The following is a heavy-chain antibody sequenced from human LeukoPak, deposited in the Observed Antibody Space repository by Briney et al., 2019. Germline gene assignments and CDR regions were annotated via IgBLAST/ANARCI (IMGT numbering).Heavy chain of an antibody. CDR2: INPNSGGT. J-gene: IGHJ6*02. D-gene: IGHD5-12*01. V-gene: IGHV1-2*02. Sequence: ASVKVSCKASGYTFTGYYMHWVRQAPGQGLEWMGWINPNSGGTNYAQKFQGRVTMTRDTSISTAYMELSRLRSDDTAVYYCARDKDIVATPPRYGMDVWGQGTTVTVSS. CDR1: GYTFTGYY. CDR3: ARDKDIVATPPRYGMDV.